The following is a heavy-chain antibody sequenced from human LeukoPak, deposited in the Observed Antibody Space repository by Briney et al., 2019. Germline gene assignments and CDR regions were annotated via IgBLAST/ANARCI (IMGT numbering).Heavy chain of an antibody. Sequence: KPGGSLRLSCAASGFTFSSYAMSWVRQAPGKGLEWIGYIYYSGSTNYNPSLKSRVTISVDTSKNQFSLKLSSVTAADTAVYYCARSNLGYCSGGSCHYYYYYYMDVWGKGTTVTVSS. CDR1: GFTFSSYA. J-gene: IGHJ6*03. V-gene: IGHV4-59*01. D-gene: IGHD2-15*01. CDR3: ARSNLGYCSGGSCHYYYYYYMDV. CDR2: IYYSGST.